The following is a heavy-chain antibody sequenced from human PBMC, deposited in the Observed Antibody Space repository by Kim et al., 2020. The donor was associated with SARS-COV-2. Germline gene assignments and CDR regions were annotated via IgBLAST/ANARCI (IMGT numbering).Heavy chain of an antibody. Sequence: GGSLRLSCAASGFTFSSYGMHWVRQAPGKGLEWVAVISYDGSNKYYADSVKGRFTISRDNSKNTLYLQMNSLRAEDTAVYYCAKEWMPVTKGGGTEFDYWGQGTLVTVSS. CDR1: GFTFSSYG. J-gene: IGHJ4*02. V-gene: IGHV3-30*18. CDR2: ISYDGSNK. D-gene: IGHD4-17*01. CDR3: AKEWMPVTKGGGTEFDY.